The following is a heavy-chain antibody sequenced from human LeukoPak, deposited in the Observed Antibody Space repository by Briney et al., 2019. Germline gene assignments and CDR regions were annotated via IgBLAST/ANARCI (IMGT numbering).Heavy chain of an antibody. CDR1: GFTFSSYW. V-gene: IGHV3-7*01. Sequence: PGGSLRLSCAASGFTFSSYWMSWVRQAPGKGLEWVANIKQDGSEKYYVDSVKGRFTVSRDNAKNSLYLQMNSLRAEDTAVYYCARDAASGRHTYLDSWGQGTLVTVSS. D-gene: IGHD1-26*01. J-gene: IGHJ4*02. CDR3: ARDAASGRHTYLDS. CDR2: IKQDGSEK.